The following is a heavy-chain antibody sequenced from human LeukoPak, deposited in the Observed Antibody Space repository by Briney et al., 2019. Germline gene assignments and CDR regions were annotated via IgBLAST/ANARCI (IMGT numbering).Heavy chain of an antibody. J-gene: IGHJ4*02. D-gene: IGHD3-22*01. CDR3: ARAKVDYYDSSGYLRFDY. CDR1: GGTFTSYA. CDR2: IIPIFGTA. V-gene: IGHV1-69*13. Sequence: ASVKVSCKASGGTFTSYAISWVRQAPGQGLEWMGGIIPIFGTANYAQKFQGRVTITADESTSTAYMELSSLRSEDTAVYYCARAKVDYYDSSGYLRFDYWGQGTLVTVSS.